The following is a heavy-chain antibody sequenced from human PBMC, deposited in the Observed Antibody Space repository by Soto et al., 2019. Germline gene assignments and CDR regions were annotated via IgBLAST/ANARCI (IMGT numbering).Heavy chain of an antibody. CDR3: ANGLFTRGSNAYY. J-gene: IGHJ4*02. Sequence: GGSMRLSCAASGFTFSSYAMSWVRQAPGKGLEWVSAISGSGGSTYYADSVKGRFTISRDNSKNTLYLKMNSLRAEDTAVYYCANGLFTRGSNAYYWGQGALVTVSS. V-gene: IGHV3-23*01. D-gene: IGHD2-2*01. CDR1: GFTFSSYA. CDR2: ISGSGGST.